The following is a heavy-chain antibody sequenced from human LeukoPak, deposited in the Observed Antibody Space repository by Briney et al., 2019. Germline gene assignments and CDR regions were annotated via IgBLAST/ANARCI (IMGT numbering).Heavy chain of an antibody. CDR2: IWYDGSNK. D-gene: IGHD3-10*01. V-gene: IGHV3-33*01. J-gene: IGHJ3*02. CDR1: GFTFSSYG. CDR3: ARDRGAFDI. Sequence: PGGSLRLSCAASGFTFSSYGMHWVRQAPGKGLEWVAVIWYDGSNKYYADSVKGRFTISRDNAKNSLYLQMNSLRAEDTAVYYCARDRGAFDIWGQGTMVTVSS.